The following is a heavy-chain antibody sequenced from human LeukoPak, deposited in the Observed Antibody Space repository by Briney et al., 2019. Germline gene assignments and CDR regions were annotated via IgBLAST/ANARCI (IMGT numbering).Heavy chain of an antibody. V-gene: IGHV4-34*01. CDR2: INHSGST. CDR1: GGSFSDYH. J-gene: IGHJ4*02. Sequence: KPSETLSLTCAVYGGSFSDYHWTCIRQPPGKGLEWIGEINHSGSTNYNPSLKSRVTISVDTSKNQFSLKLSSVTAADTAVYYCARGLNYDFWSGYYTPSPRFDYWGQGTLVTVSS. CDR3: ARGLNYDFWSGYYTPSPRFDY. D-gene: IGHD3-3*01.